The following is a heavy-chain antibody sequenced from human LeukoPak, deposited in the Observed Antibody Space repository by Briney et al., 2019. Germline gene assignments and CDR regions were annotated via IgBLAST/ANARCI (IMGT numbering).Heavy chain of an antibody. J-gene: IGHJ6*02. V-gene: IGHV3-43*01. CDR1: GFTFDDYT. D-gene: IGHD6-13*01. CDR3: AKDRGIAAAGTNGMDV. CDR2: ISWDGGST. Sequence: GGFLRLSCAASGFTFDDYTMHWVRQAPGKGLGWVSLISWDGGSTYYADSVKGRFTISRDNSKNSLYLQMNSLRTEDTALYYCAKDRGIAAAGTNGMDVWGQGTTVTVSS.